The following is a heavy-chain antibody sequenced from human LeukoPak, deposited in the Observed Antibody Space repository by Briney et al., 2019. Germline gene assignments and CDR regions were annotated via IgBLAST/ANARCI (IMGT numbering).Heavy chain of an antibody. CDR3: ARSDYYDYRQIDF. CDR1: GDSISTSNYY. CDR2: IYYNGIT. J-gene: IGHJ4*02. V-gene: IGHV4-39*01. D-gene: IGHD3-22*01. Sequence: SETLSLTCTVSGDSISTSNYYWGWIRQSPGKGLEWLGSIYYNGITHYNPSLKRRVTIYVDTFRNQFSLHVFSVTAADTAVFYCARSDYYDYRQIDFWGQGTLVTVSS.